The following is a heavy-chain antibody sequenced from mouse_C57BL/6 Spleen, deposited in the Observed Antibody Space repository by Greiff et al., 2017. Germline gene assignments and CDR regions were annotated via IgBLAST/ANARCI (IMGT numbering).Heavy chain of an antibody. CDR1: GYAFSSSW. Sequence: VKLQESGPELVKPGASVKISCKASGYAFSSSWMNWVKQRPGKGLEWIGRIYPGDGDTNYNGKFKGKATLTADKSSSTAYMQLSSLTSEDSAVYYCARSYYGTTFAYWGQGTLVTVSA. CDR3: ARSYYGTTFAY. V-gene: IGHV1-82*01. D-gene: IGHD2-10*01. J-gene: IGHJ3*01. CDR2: IYPGDGDT.